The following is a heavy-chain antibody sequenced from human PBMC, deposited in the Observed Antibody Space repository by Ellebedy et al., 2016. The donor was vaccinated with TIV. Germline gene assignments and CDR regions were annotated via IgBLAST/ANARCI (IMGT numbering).Heavy chain of an antibody. V-gene: IGHV3-30*04. J-gene: IGHJ4*02. CDR1: GSTFSNYA. D-gene: IGHD1-26*01. CDR3: ARDRSYSPTY. Sequence: GGSLRLSXAASGSTFSNYAMHWVRQAPGQGLEWVAFISSDGNNKYYADSVKGRFILSRDNSKNTLYLEMNSLRAEDTAVYDCARDRSYSPTYWGQGTLVTVSS. CDR2: ISSDGNNK.